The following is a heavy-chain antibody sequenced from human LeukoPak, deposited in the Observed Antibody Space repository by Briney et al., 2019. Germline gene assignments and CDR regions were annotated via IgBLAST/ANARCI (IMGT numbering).Heavy chain of an antibody. Sequence: GGSLRLSCAASGFTFSTYMNWVRQAPGKGLEWVSGINWNGGSTGYADSVKGRFTISRDNAKNSLYLQMNSLRAEDTALYHCARVIGSGSYDAFDIWGQGTMVTVSS. D-gene: IGHD3-10*01. CDR1: GFTFSTY. CDR2: INWNGGST. J-gene: IGHJ3*02. V-gene: IGHV3-20*01. CDR3: ARVIGSGSYDAFDI.